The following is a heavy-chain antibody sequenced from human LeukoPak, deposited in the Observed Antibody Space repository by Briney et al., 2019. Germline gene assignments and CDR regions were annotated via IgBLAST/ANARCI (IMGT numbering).Heavy chain of an antibody. V-gene: IGHV3-11*01. J-gene: IGHJ4*02. CDR2: ISSSGSTI. D-gene: IGHD3-22*01. Sequence: GGSLRLSCAASGFTFSDYYMSWIRQAPGKGLEWVSYISSSGSTIYYADSVKGRFTISRDNSKNTLYLQMNSLRAEDTAVYYCANIPIYYDSSSYYRDYWGQGTLVTVSS. CDR1: GFTFSDYY. CDR3: ANIPIYYDSSSYYRDY.